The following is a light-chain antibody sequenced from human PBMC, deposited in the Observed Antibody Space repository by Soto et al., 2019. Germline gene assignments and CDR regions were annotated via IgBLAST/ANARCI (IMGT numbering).Light chain of an antibody. J-gene: IGLJ2*01. V-gene: IGLV1-44*01. CDR2: SNN. CDR1: SSNIGGNI. Sequence: QSVLTQPPSACGTPGQRVTISCSGSSSNIGGNIVNWYQQLPGAAPKLLIYSNNQRPSGVPDRFSGSKSGTSASLAISGLQSEDEADYYCAAWDDSLNGPVFGGGTKLTVL. CDR3: AAWDDSLNGPV.